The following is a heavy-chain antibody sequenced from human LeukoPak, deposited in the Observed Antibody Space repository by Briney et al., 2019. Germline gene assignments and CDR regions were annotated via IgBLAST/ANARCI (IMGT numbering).Heavy chain of an antibody. CDR3: GRDPRLGIRGYTYGYIGY. D-gene: IGHD5-18*01. CDR1: GYTFSSYT. CDR2: INTNTGNP. V-gene: IGHV7-4-1*02. Sequence: ASVKVSCKTSGYTFSSYTITWVRQAPGQGLQWMGWINTNTGNPTYAQGFTGRYVFSLDTSVSTAYLQISGLTADDTAVYFCGRDPRLGIRGYTYGYIGYWGQGTLVTVSS. J-gene: IGHJ4*02.